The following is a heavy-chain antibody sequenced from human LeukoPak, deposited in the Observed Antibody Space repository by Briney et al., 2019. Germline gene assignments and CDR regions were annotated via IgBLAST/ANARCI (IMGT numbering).Heavy chain of an antibody. CDR1: GGSFSGYY. D-gene: IGHD6-13*01. Sequence: SETLSLTCAVYGGSFSGYYWSWIRQPPGKGLEWIGEINHSGSTNYNPSLKSRVTISVDTSKNQFSLKLSSVTAADTAVYYCAAFRIAAAGTLGRLDYWGQGTPVTVSS. V-gene: IGHV4-34*01. CDR2: INHSGST. CDR3: AAFRIAAAGTLGRLDY. J-gene: IGHJ4*02.